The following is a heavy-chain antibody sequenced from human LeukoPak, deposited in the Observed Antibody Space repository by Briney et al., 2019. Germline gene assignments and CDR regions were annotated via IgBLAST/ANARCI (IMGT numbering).Heavy chain of an antibody. CDR2: ISYDGSNK. CDR1: GFTFSSYG. D-gene: IGHD6-19*01. V-gene: IGHV3-30*18. CDR3: AKDRDWSGWYFDY. J-gene: IGHJ4*02. Sequence: QPGRSLRLSCAASGFTFSSYGMHWVRQAPGKGLEWVAVISYDGSNKYYADSVKGRFTISRDNSENTLYLQMNSLRAEDTAVYYRAKDRDWSGWYFDYWGQGTLVTVSS.